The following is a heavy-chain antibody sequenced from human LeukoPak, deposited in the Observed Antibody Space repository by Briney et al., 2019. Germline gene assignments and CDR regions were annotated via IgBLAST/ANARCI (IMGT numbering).Heavy chain of an antibody. D-gene: IGHD3-10*01. CDR3: AREGLNMVRGVIPKEAWGWFDP. CDR2: IKHTGST. J-gene: IGHJ5*02. CDR1: GESFTTFY. Sequence: SETLSLTCAVYGESFTTFYWGWIRQTPGKGLEWIGEIKHTGSTNYNPSLKSRVTISIDTSKNQFSLKLNSVTAADTAVYYCAREGLNMVRGVIPKEAWGWFDPWGQGTLVTVSS. V-gene: IGHV4-34*01.